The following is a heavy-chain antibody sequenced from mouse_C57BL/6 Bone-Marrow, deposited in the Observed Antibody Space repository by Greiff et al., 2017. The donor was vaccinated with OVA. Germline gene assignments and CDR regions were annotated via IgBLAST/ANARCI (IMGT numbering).Heavy chain of an antibody. V-gene: IGHV5-4*01. D-gene: IGHD1-1*01. CDR3: ARDEGYYGSSLFFDY. CDR1: GFTFSSYA. Sequence: EVQLVESGGGLVKPGGSLKLSCAASGFTFSSYAMSWVRQTPEKRLEWVATISDGGSYTYYPDNVKGRFTISRDNAKNNLYLQMSHLKSEDTAMYYCARDEGYYGSSLFFDYWGQGTTLTVSS. J-gene: IGHJ2*01. CDR2: ISDGGSYT.